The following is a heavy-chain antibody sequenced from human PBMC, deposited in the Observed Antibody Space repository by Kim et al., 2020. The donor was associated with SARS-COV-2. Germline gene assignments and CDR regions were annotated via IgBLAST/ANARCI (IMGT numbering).Heavy chain of an antibody. CDR1: GGSISSSSYY. D-gene: IGHD3-10*01. V-gene: IGHV4-39*01. Sequence: SETLSLTCTVSGGSISSSSYYWGWIRQPPGKGLEWIGSIYYSGSTYYNPSLKSRVTISVDTSKNQFSLKLSSVTAADTAVYYCARSFLWFGELLPPSWVSFNFDYWGQGTLVTVSS. CDR2: IYYSGST. CDR3: ARSFLWFGELLPPSWVSFNFDY. J-gene: IGHJ4*02.